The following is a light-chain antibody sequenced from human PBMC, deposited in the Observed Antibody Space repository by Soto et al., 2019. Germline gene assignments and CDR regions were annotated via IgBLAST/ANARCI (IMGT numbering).Light chain of an antibody. V-gene: IGLV1-40*01. CDR2: GNN. CDR1: SSNIGSGYD. CDR3: QSYDSSLSDWV. J-gene: IGLJ3*02. Sequence: QSVLTQPPSVSGAPGQRVTISCTGSSSNIGSGYDVHWYQQLPGTAPKLLIYGNNNRPSGVPHRFSGSKSGTSASLAITGLQAEDEADYYCQSYDSSLSDWVFGGGTKLTVL.